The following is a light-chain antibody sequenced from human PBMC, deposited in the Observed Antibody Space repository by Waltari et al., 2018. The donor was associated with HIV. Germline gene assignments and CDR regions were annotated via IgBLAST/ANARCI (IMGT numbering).Light chain of an antibody. CDR2: DVT. J-gene: IGLJ1*01. V-gene: IGLV2-23*02. CDR3: CSFAGSNFV. Sequence: QSALTQPASVSGSPGQAITISCTGSRRAVGPYDSISWYQQHPGTAPKLIISDVTERPSGISNRFSGSKSGTTASLTISGLQAEDEAEYFCCSFAGSNFVFGSGTKVTVL. CDR1: RRAVGPYDS.